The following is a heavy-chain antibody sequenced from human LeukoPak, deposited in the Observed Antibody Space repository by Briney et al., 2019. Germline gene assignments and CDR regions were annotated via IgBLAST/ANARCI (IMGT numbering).Heavy chain of an antibody. CDR1: GSTFSHFC. CDR2: IKSKGDGETI. V-gene: IGHV3-15*01. J-gene: IGHJ4*02. Sequence: GGSLRLSCAASGSTFSHFCMSWVRQAPGKGLEWIGRIKSKGDGETIDYIAPVKGRFTISRDDSKNTLYPQMNSLETEDTAVYYCTTDPRYWGQGTMVTVSS. CDR3: TTDPRY.